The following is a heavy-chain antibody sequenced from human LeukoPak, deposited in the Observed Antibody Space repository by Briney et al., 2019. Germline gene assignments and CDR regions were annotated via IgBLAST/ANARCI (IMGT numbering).Heavy chain of an antibody. D-gene: IGHD6-13*01. Sequence: GGSLGLSCAASGFTFSSYGMHWVRQAPGKGLEWVAVISYDGSNKYYADSVKGRFTISRDNSKNTLYLQMNSLRAEDTAVYYCAKGFVAAAGTVAFDIWGQGTMVTVSS. J-gene: IGHJ3*02. V-gene: IGHV3-30*18. CDR3: AKGFVAAAGTVAFDI. CDR2: ISYDGSNK. CDR1: GFTFSSYG.